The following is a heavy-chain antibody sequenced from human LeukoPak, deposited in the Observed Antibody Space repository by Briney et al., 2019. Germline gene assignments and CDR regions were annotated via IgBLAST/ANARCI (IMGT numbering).Heavy chain of an antibody. J-gene: IGHJ4*02. CDR1: GFTFSSYG. Sequence: GGSLRLSCAASGFTFSSYGMSWVRQAPGKGLEWVSAISGSGGSTYYADSVKGRFTISGDNSKNTLYLQMNSLRAEDTAVYYCAKRQQGYFDYWGQGTLVTVSS. D-gene: IGHD6-13*01. V-gene: IGHV3-23*01. CDR3: AKRQQGYFDY. CDR2: ISGSGGST.